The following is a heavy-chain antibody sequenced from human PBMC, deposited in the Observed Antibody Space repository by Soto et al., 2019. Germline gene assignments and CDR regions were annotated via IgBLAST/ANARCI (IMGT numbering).Heavy chain of an antibody. CDR3: ARDADCSGGSCYTQSADYYYGMDV. V-gene: IGHV4-34*01. CDR1: GGSFSGYY. CDR2: INHSGST. D-gene: IGHD2-15*01. Sequence: SETLSLTCAVYGGSFSGYYWSWIRQPPGKGLEWIGEINHSGSTNYNPSLKSRVTISVDTSKNQFSLKLSSVTAADTAVYYCARDADCSGGSCYTQSADYYYGMDVWGQGTTVTVSS. J-gene: IGHJ6*02.